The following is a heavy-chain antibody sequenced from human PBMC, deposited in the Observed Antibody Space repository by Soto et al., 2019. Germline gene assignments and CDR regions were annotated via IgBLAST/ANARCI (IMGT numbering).Heavy chain of an antibody. CDR2: ISGSGGST. CDR3: AKVPPAGVGSIVVVVAATPDY. V-gene: IGHV3-23*01. Sequence: GGSLRLSCAASGFTFSSYAMSWVRQAPGKGLEWVSAISGSGGSTYYADSVKGRFTISRDNSKNTLYLQMNSLRAEDTAVYYCAKVPPAGVGSIVVVVAATPDYWGQGTLVTVSS. D-gene: IGHD2-15*01. CDR1: GFTFSSYA. J-gene: IGHJ4*02.